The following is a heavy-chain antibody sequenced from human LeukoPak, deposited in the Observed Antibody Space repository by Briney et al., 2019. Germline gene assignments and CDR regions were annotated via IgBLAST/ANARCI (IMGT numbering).Heavy chain of an antibody. CDR3: ARDVVAWNHAFDI. V-gene: IGHV4-59*12. CDR2: IYYSGST. D-gene: IGHD2-15*01. Sequence: SETLSLTCTVSGGSISSYYWSWIRQPPGKGLEWIGYIYYSGSTNYNPSPKSRVTMSVDMSKNQFSLKLSSVTAADTAVYYCARDVVAWNHAFDIWGQGTVVTVSS. J-gene: IGHJ3*02. CDR1: GGSISSYY.